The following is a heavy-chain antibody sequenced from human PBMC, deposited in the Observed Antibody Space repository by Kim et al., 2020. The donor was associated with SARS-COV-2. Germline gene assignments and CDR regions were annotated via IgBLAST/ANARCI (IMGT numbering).Heavy chain of an antibody. V-gene: IGHV7-4-1*02. D-gene: IGHD2-21*02. CDR3: ARALGVVTAILDY. J-gene: IGHJ4*02. Sequence: YAQGFTGRFVFSLDTSVSTAYLQISSLKAEDTAVYYCARALGVVTAILDYWGQGTLVTVSS.